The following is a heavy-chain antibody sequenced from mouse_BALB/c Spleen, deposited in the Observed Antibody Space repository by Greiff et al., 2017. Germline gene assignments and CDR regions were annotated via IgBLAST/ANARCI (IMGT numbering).Heavy chain of an antibody. Sequence: SGTVLARPGASVKMSCKASGYTFTSYWMHWVKQRPGQGLEWIGAIYPGNSDTSYNQKFKGKAKLTAVTSTSTAYMELSSLTNEDSAVYYCTRRVYDYDREFAYWGQGTLVTVSA. CDR2: IYPGNSDT. D-gene: IGHD2-4*01. CDR3: TRRVYDYDREFAY. V-gene: IGHV1-5*01. CDR1: GYTFTSYW. J-gene: IGHJ3*01.